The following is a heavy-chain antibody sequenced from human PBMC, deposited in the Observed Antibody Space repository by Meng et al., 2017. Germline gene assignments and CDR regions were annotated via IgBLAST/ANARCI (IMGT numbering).Heavy chain of an antibody. CDR1: GGSISSGGYY. D-gene: IGHD4/OR15-4a*01. Sequence: QVQLQESGPGLVKPSQTLPLTCTVSGGSISSGGYYWSWIRQHPGKGLEWIGYIYYSGSTHYNPSLKSRVIISLDTSKNQFSLKLSSVTAADTAVYYCARRGADYGAFDPWGQGTLVTVSS. V-gene: IGHV4-30-4*08. J-gene: IGHJ5*02. CDR2: IYYSGST. CDR3: ARRGADYGAFDP.